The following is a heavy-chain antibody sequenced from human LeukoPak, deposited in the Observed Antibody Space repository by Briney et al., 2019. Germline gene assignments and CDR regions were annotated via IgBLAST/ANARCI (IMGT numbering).Heavy chain of an antibody. D-gene: IGHD4-23*01. J-gene: IGHJ4*02. CDR3: LYGGNSGDWLY. CDR1: GASISSGNW. CDR2: VLHGGSA. Sequence: SSETLSLTCTVSGASISSGNWWSWVRQPPGKGLEWIGEVLHGGSANYNPSLKSRVTMSLDKSRNQFSLNLISVTAADTAVYYCLYGGNSGDWLYWGQGTLVTVSS. V-gene: IGHV4-4*02.